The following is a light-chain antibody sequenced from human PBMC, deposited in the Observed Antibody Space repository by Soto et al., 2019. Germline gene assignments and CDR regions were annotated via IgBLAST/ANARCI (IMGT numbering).Light chain of an antibody. J-gene: IGLJ3*02. Sequence: QAVVTQEPSLTVSPGGTVTLTCASSXGAVTSGNYPSWFQQKPGQTPRTLIYTTNSRHSWTPARFSGSLLGGKAALTLSGVQPEDEAEYYCLLYYGGAQLVFGGGTKLTVL. CDR3: LLYYGGAQLV. CDR2: TTN. CDR1: XGAVTSGNY. V-gene: IGLV7-43*01.